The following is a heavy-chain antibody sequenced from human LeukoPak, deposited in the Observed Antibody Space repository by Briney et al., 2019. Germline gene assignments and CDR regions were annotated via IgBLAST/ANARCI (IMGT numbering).Heavy chain of an antibody. J-gene: IGHJ6*02. V-gene: IGHV1-8*01. CDR2: MNPNSGNT. CDR1: GYTFTSYD. CDR3: ARTIVVPAALYYYYYGMDV. D-gene: IGHD2-2*01. Sequence: ASVKASCKASGYTFTSYDINWVRQATGQGLEWMGWMNPNSGNTGYAQKFQGRVTMTRNTSISTAYMELSSLRSEDTAVYYCARTIVVPAALYYYYYGMDVWGQGTTVTVSS.